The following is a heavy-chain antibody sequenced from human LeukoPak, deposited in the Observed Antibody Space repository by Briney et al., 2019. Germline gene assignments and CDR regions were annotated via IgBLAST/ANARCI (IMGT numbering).Heavy chain of an antibody. J-gene: IGHJ6*03. CDR3: ARAVTGTTGAYYYYYMDV. Sequence: GASVKVSCKASGYTFASYGISWVLQAPGQGLEWMGWISAYNGNTNYAQKLQGRVTMTTDTSTSTAYMELRSLRSDDTAVYYCARAVTGTTGAYYYYYMDVWGKGTTVTVSS. CDR2: ISAYNGNT. CDR1: GYTFASYG. V-gene: IGHV1-18*01. D-gene: IGHD1-20*01.